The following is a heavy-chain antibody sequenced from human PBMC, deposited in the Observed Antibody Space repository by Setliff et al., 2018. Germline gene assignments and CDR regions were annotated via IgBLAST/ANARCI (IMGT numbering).Heavy chain of an antibody. CDR2: IYHSGST. J-gene: IGHJ4*02. CDR3: ARDRRRYSSGWSLFDY. V-gene: IGHV4-38-2*02. D-gene: IGHD6-19*01. CDR1: GYSISSGYY. Sequence: SETLSLTCAVSGYSISSGYYWGWIRQPPGKGLEWIASIYHSGSTYYNPSLKSRVTISVDTSKNQFSLKLSSVTAADTAVYYCARDRRRYSSGWSLFDYWGQGTLVTVSS.